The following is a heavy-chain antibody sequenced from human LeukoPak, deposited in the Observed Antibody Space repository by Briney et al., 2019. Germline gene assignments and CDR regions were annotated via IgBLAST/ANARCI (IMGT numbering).Heavy chain of an antibody. CDR2: IYYIGTT. D-gene: IGHD3-10*01. Sequence: QVQPQESGPGLVKPSETLSLTCSVSGGSINSPYWSWMRQPPVKGLEWIAYIYYIGTTNYHPSLQSRVTISIDTSKNQISLKLTSVTAADTAVYYCARLGSGSHDYWGRGTLVTVSS. J-gene: IGHJ4*02. V-gene: IGHV4-59*08. CDR3: ARLGSGSHDY. CDR1: GGSINSPY.